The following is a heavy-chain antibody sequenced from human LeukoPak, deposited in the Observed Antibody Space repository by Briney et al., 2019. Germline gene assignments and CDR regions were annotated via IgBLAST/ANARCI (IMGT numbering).Heavy chain of an antibody. V-gene: IGHV3-30*02. CDR2: IRYDGSNK. D-gene: IGHD3-9*01. Sequence: GGSLRLSCAASGFTFSSYGMHWVRQAPGKGLEWVAFIRYDGSNKYYADSVKGRFTISRDNSKNTLYLQMNSLRAEDTAVYYCARGYFDWLFPLDYWGQGTLVTVSS. CDR1: GFTFSSYG. CDR3: ARGYFDWLFPLDY. J-gene: IGHJ4*02.